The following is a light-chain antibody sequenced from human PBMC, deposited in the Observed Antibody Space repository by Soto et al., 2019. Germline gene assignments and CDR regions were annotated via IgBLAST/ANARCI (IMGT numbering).Light chain of an antibody. CDR3: QQYYDWPIT. Sequence: EIVMTQSPATLSVSPWERATLSCRASQSVSSNLAWYQQKPGQAPRLLIYDASTRATGIPARVSGSGSGTEFTLTISSLQSEDFAVYYCQQYYDWPITFGQGTRLEIK. CDR1: QSVSSN. J-gene: IGKJ5*01. CDR2: DAS. V-gene: IGKV3-15*01.